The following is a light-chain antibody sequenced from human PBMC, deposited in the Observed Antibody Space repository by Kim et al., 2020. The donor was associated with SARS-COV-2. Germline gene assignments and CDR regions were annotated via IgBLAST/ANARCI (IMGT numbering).Light chain of an antibody. J-gene: IGLJ2*01. CDR3: QVWDSRSVLRV. Sequence: SYELTQPPSVSVAPGKTARITCGGNNIGSKSVHWYQQKPGQAPVLVIYYDSDRPSGIPERFSGSNSGNTATLTISRVEAGDEADYYCQVWDSRSVLRVFG. V-gene: IGLV3-21*04. CDR1: NIGSKS. CDR2: YDS.